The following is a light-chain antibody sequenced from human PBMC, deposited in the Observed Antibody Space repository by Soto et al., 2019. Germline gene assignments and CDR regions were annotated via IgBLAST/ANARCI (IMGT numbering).Light chain of an antibody. V-gene: IGKV2-28*01. Sequence: DIVMTQSPLSLPVTPGEPASISCRSSHSLLHSNGYNYLDWYLQKPGKAPKLLIYKASTLKSGVPSRFSGSGSGTEFTLTISSLQPDDFATYYCQHYNSYSEAFGQGTKVDI. CDR2: KAS. CDR3: QHYNSYSEA. J-gene: IGKJ1*01. CDR1: HSLLHSNGYNY.